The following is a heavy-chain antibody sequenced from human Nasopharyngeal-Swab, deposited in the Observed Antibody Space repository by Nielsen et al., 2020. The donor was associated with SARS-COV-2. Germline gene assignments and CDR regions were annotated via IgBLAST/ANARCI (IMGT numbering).Heavy chain of an antibody. CDR2: FDPEDGET. D-gene: IGHD3-10*01. V-gene: IGHV1-24*01. Sequence: ASVKVSGKVSGYTLTELSMHWVRQAPGKGLEWMGGFDPEDGETIYAQKFQGRVTMTEDTSTDTAYMELSSLRSEDTAVYYCATGPVRGVISWFDPWGQGTLVTVSS. J-gene: IGHJ5*02. CDR3: ATGPVRGVISWFDP. CDR1: GYTLTELS.